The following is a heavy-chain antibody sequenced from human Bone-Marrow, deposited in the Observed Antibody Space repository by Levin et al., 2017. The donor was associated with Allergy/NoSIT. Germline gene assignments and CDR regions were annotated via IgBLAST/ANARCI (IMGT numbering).Heavy chain of an antibody. J-gene: IGHJ4*02. V-gene: IGHV2-5*02. Sequence: SGPTLVKPTQTLTLTCTFSGFSLTASGVGVGWIRQPPGKALEWLALVYWDGDKLYSPSLKTRLTITQGTSKNQVVLTMTNMDPVDTATYYCTHLPTYNSSWSVFDYWGQGTLVTVSS. CDR3: THLPTYNSSWSVFDY. CDR1: GFSLTASGVG. D-gene: IGHD6-6*01. CDR2: VYWDGDK.